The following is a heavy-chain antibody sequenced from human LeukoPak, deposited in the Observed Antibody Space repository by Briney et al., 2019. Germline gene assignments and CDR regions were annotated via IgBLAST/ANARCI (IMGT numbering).Heavy chain of an antibody. CDR2: IIPVSGVT. D-gene: IGHD2-15*01. CDR1: GGSFTTYP. Sequence: EASVKVSCKASGGSFTTYPITWVRQAPGQGLEWMGRIIPVSGVTKYTQKLQGRVTITADKSTSTAYMELRSLRSEDTAVYYCATDTQIGYNSGFLNDWGHGTLVTVSS. J-gene: IGHJ4*01. V-gene: IGHV1-69*04. CDR3: ATDTQIGYNSGFLND.